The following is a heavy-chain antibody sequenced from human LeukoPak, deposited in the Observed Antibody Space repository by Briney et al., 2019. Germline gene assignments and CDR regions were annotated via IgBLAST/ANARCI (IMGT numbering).Heavy chain of an antibody. V-gene: IGHV3-23*01. CDR1: GFTFSKYA. D-gene: IGHD4-11*01. Sequence: GASLRLSCAVSGFTFSKYAVSWVRQGPEKGLEWVSAISERGDATYYAHSVKGRFTISRDSSKNTVYLQMNSLRVEDAAVYYCAREYSNYPRNWFDSWGQGALVTVSS. CDR2: ISERGDAT. CDR3: AREYSNYPRNWFDS. J-gene: IGHJ5*01.